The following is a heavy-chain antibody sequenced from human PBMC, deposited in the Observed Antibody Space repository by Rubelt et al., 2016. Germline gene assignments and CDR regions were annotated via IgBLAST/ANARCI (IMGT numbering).Heavy chain of an antibody. CDR3: ARGYLSNSFDY. CDR2: INEDGSEK. CDR1: GDTFSKYW. D-gene: IGHD4-11*01. J-gene: IGHJ4*02. V-gene: IGHV3-7*04. Sequence: GSGGALVQPGGSLRLSCAASGDTFSKYWMAWVRQAPGKGPEWVANINEDGSEKYYVDSVKGRFTISRDNAKSSLYLQMDNLRAEDTAVYYCARGYLSNSFDYWGQGTLVTVSS.